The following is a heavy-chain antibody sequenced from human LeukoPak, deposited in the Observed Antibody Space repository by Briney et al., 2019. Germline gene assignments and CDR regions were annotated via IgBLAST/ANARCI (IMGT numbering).Heavy chain of an antibody. Sequence: GGSLRLSCAASGFTFSSYSMNWVRQAPGKGLEWVSYISSSSSTIYYADSVKGRFTISRDNAKSSLYLQMNSLRAEDTAVYYCAGGTRDSGLKWGPGTSVTVSS. CDR3: AGGTRDSGLK. V-gene: IGHV3-48*04. CDR1: GFTFSSYS. J-gene: IGHJ4*02. CDR2: ISSSSSTI. D-gene: IGHD6-19*01.